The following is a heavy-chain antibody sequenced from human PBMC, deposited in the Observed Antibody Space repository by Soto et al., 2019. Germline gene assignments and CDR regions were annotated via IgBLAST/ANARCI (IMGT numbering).Heavy chain of an antibody. V-gene: IGHV3-30*18. CDR1: GFTFSSYG. CDR2: ISYDGSNK. Sequence: QVQLVESGGGVVQPGRSLRLSCAASGFTFSSYGMHWVRQAPGKGLEWVAVISYDGSNKYYADSVKGRFTISRDNSKKRLYLHMNSLGAGATAVYYCAKGGYCSGGRCSDFFVFYFYYWGQGTLVTVFS. CDR3: AKGGYCSGGRCSDFFVFYFYY. D-gene: IGHD2-15*01. J-gene: IGHJ4*02.